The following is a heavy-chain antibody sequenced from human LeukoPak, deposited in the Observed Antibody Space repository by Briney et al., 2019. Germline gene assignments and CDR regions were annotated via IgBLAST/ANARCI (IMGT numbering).Heavy chain of an antibody. CDR3: AKEGDEFRGYLDV. D-gene: IGHD1-26*01. J-gene: IGHJ6*03. CDR2: IHNDGTQG. V-gene: IGHV3-33*06. CDR1: GFTFSRLG. Sequence: GTSLRLSCAASGFTFSRLGMQWVRQAPGKGLEWVAVIHNDGTQGQYGNSVKGRFTISKDNSQSTLYLQMNNLRGDDTAVYYCAKEGDEFRGYLDVWGKGTTVTVSS.